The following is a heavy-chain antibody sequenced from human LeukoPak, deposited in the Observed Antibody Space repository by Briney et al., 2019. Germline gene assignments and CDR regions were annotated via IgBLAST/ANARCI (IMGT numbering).Heavy chain of an antibody. CDR1: GFTFSSYA. D-gene: IGHD3-3*01. CDR2: ISGSGGST. V-gene: IGHV3-23*01. CDR3: AKARAIFGVVILIFDY. Sequence: GGSLRLSCAASGFTFSSYAMSWVRQAPGKGLEWVSAISGSGGSTYYADSVKGRFTISRDNSKNTLYLQMNSLRAEDTAVYYCAKARAIFGVVILIFDYWGQGTLVTVSS. J-gene: IGHJ4*02.